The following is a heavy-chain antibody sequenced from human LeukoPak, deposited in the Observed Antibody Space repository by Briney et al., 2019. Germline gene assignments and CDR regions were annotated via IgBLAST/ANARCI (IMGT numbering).Heavy chain of an antibody. D-gene: IGHD3-22*01. CDR3: ARANYDSSGYYEYYMDV. CDR2: IWYDGSNK. Sequence: GGSLRLSCAASGFTFSSYGMHWVRQAPGKGLEWVAVIWYDGSNKYYADSVKGRFTISRDNSKNTLYLQMNSLRAEETAVYYCARANYDSSGYYEYYMDVWGKGTTVTVSS. V-gene: IGHV3-33*01. J-gene: IGHJ6*03. CDR1: GFTFSSYG.